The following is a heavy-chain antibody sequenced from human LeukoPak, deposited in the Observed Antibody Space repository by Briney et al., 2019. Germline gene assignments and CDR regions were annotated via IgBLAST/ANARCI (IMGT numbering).Heavy chain of an antibody. CDR2: IIPIFGIA. D-gene: IGHD3-22*01. CDR1: GGTFSSYA. V-gene: IGHV1-69*04. J-gene: IGHJ4*02. Sequence: SVKVSCKASGGTFSSYAISWVRQAPGQGLEWMGRIIPIFGIANYAQKFQGRVTITADKSTSTAYMELSSLRSEDTAVYYCAKGDSSGYYTIDYWGQGTLITVSS. CDR3: AKGDSSGYYTIDY.